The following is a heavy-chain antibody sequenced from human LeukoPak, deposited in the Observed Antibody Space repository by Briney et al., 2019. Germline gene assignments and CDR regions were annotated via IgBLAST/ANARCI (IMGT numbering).Heavy chain of an antibody. D-gene: IGHD3-16*01. CDR2: INTAGSST. CDR3: ARDVAGDWFDP. CDR1: GFPFSNYW. V-gene: IGHV3-74*01. Sequence: GGSLRLSCAASGFPFSNYWMHWVRQAPGKGLMWVSRINTAGSSTTYADSVKGRFTISRDNAKDTLYLQMNSLRAEDTAVYYCARDVAGDWFDPWGQGTLVTVSS. J-gene: IGHJ5*02.